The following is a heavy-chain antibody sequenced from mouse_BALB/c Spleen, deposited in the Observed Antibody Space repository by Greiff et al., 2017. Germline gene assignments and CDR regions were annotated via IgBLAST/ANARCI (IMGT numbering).Heavy chain of an antibody. CDR1: GYSFTDYN. V-gene: IGHV1S135*01. D-gene: IGHD1-1*01. Sequence: EVKLMESGPELVKPGASVKVSCKASGYSFTDYNMYWVKQSHGKSLEWIGYIDPYNGGTSYNQKFKGKATLTVDKSSSTAFMHLNSLTSEDSAVYYCAKGLYYYGSSYFDYWGQGTTLTVSS. J-gene: IGHJ2*01. CDR2: IDPYNGGT. CDR3: AKGLYYYGSSYFDY.